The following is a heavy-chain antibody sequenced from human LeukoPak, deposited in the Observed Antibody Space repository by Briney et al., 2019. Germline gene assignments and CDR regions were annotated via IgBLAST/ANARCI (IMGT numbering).Heavy chain of an antibody. CDR2: ISGSGGST. J-gene: IGHJ4*02. V-gene: IGHV3-23*01. D-gene: IGHD3-9*01. CDR1: GFTFSSFA. Sequence: GGSLRLSCAASGFTFSSFAMSWVRQAPGKGLEWVSAISGSGGSTYYADSVKGRFTISRDNSKNTLYLQMNSLRAEDTAVYYCAKDASPRYYDILTGYMGGFDYWGQGTLVTVSS. CDR3: AKDASPRYYDILTGYMGGFDY.